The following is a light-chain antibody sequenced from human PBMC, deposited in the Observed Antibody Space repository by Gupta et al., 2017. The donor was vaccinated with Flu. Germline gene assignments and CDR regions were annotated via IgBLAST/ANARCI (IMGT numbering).Light chain of an antibody. CDR1: SSDVGGYNY. V-gene: IGLV2-14*03. CDR3: SSYTSNTTWV. CDR2: DVS. Sequence: QSALTQPASVSGSPGQSITISCPGTSSDVGGYNYVSWYQQLPGKAPKLMVYDVSNRPSGVSNRFSGSKSGNTASLTISGLQAEDEADYFCSSYTSNTTWVFGGGTQLTVL. J-gene: IGLJ3*02.